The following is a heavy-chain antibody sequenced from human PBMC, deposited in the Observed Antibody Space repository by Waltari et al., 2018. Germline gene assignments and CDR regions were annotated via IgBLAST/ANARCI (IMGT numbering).Heavy chain of an antibody. V-gene: IGHV4-34*01. CDR1: GGSFSGYY. J-gene: IGHJ4*02. CDR2: INHSGST. D-gene: IGHD5-18*01. Sequence: QVQLQQWGAGLLKPSETLSLTCAVYGGSFSGYYWSWIRQPPGKGLEWIGEINHSGSTNYNPAQKRRVTRSVDTSKNQFALKLSAVTAADTAVYYCARGGTRRGIQLWFSIRPPFDYWGQGTLVTVSS. CDR3: ARGGTRRGIQLWFSIRPPFDY.